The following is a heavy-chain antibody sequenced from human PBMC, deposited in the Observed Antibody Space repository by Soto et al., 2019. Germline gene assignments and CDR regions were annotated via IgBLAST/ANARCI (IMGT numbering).Heavy chain of an antibody. D-gene: IGHD3-10*01. CDR1: GFTFSNAW. V-gene: IGHV3-15*01. CDR2: IKSKTDGGTT. Sequence: GGSLRLSCAASGFTFSNAWMSWVRQAPGKGLEWVGRIKSKTDGGTTDYAAPVKGRFTISRDDSKNTLYLQMNSLKTEDTAVYYCTTASQLLWFGELKPVDYWGQGTLVTVSS. J-gene: IGHJ4*02. CDR3: TTASQLLWFGELKPVDY.